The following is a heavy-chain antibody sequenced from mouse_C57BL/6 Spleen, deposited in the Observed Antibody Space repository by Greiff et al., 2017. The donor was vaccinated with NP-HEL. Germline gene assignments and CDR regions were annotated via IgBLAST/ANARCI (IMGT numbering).Heavy chain of an antibody. J-gene: IGHJ3*01. CDR3: TRWRGSSPWFAY. Sequence: DVKLQESGTVLARPGASVKMSCKTSGYTFTSYWMHWVKQRPGQGLEWIGAIYPGNSDTSYNQKFKGKAKLTAVTSASTAYMELSSRTNEDSAVYYCTRWRGSSPWFAYWGQGTLVTVSA. CDR1: GYTFTSYW. V-gene: IGHV1-5*01. CDR2: IYPGNSDT.